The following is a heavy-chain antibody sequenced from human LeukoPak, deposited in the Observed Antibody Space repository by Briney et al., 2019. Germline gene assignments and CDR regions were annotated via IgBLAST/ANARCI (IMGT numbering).Heavy chain of an antibody. CDR2: INSDGSST. J-gene: IGHJ5*02. D-gene: IGHD4-17*01. Sequence: GGSLRLSCAASGFTFSSNWMHWVRQAPGKGLVWVSCINSDGSSTNYADSVKGRFTVSRDNSKNTLYLQMNSLRAADTAVYYCARGTVTTSAPNWFDPWGQGTLVTVSS. CDR3: ARGTVTTSAPNWFDP. V-gene: IGHV3-74*01. CDR1: GFTFSSNW.